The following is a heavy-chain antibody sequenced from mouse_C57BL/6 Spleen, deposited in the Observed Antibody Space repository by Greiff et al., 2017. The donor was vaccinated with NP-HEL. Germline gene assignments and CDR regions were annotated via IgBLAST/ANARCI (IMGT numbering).Heavy chain of an antibody. V-gene: IGHV1-50*01. CDR1: GYTFTSYW. CDR3: EREAY. J-gene: IGHJ3*01. CDR2: IDPSDSYT. Sequence: QVQLQQPGAELVKPGASVKLSCKASGYTFTSYWMQWVKQRPGQGLEWIGEIDPSDSYTNYNQKFKGKATLTVDTSSSTAYMQLSSLTSEDSAVYYCEREAYWGQGTLVTVSA.